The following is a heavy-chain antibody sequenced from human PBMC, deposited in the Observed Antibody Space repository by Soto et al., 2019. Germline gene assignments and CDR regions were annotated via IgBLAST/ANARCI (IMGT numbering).Heavy chain of an antibody. CDR1: GFTFSSYG. CDR2: IWYDGSKK. Sequence: QVQLVESGGGGVQPGRSLRLSCAASGFTFSSYGMHWVRRAPGKGLEGVAVIWYDGSKKYSADSVKGRFTLSRDNSKNTLDLQMTSLRAEDTAVYYCARPSSYGSSGYCLDYWGQGTLVTVSS. CDR3: ARPSSYGSSGYCLDY. J-gene: IGHJ4*02. V-gene: IGHV3-33*01. D-gene: IGHD6-13*01.